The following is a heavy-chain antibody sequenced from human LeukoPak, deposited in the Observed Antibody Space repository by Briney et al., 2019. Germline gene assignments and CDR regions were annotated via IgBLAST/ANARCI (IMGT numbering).Heavy chain of an antibody. CDR2: ISSSSSTI. J-gene: IGHJ4*02. Sequence: PGGSLRLSCAASGFTFSSYSVNWVRQAPGKGLEWVSYISSSSSTIYYADSVKGRFTISRDNSESSLSLHMNSLRVEDTAVYYCARDCCGGYVAGIDNWGQGTLVTVSS. CDR1: GFTFSSYS. V-gene: IGHV3-48*01. CDR3: ARDCCGGYVAGIDN. D-gene: IGHD2-21*01.